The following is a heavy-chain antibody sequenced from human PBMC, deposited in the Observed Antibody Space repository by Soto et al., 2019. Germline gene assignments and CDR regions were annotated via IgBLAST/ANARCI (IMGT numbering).Heavy chain of an antibody. CDR3: AQALVFTGGDGFDI. V-gene: IGHV4-31*02. CDR2: IYYSGNT. CDR1: GGSITTGVRY. J-gene: IGHJ3*02. Sequence: QVRLQEWGPGLVKPSQTLSLKCSVSGGSITTGVRYWSWIRQLPGKGLEWIGDIYYSGNTYYNASLKIRVTISVEAAKNQFSLKLSSVTAADTAVYYCAQALVFTGGDGFDIWGQGRLVTVSS. D-gene: IGHD1-1*01.